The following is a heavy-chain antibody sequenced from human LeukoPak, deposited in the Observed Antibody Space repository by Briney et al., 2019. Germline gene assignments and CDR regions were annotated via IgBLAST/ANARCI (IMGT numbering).Heavy chain of an antibody. CDR3: ANPPTVTKTRFDS. V-gene: IGHV3-23*01. Sequence: GGTLRLSCAASGFTFSSYAMSWVRQAPGKGLEWVSDINGSGGTTYYADSVKGRFTISRDNSKNTLYLQMNSLRAEDTAVYYCANPPTVTKTRFDSWGQGTLVTVSS. D-gene: IGHD4-17*01. J-gene: IGHJ5*01. CDR1: GFTFSSYA. CDR2: INGSGGTT.